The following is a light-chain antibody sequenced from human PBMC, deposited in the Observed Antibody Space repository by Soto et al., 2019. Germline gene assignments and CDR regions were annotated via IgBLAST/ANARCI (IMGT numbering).Light chain of an antibody. V-gene: IGKV3-11*01. CDR2: DAF. CDR3: QQRSNWPIT. Sequence: IVLTQSPVTLSLSPGERATLSCRASQSVSRYLAWYQQKPDQAPRLHIYDAFNRATGIPARFSGSGSGTDFTLTISSLEPEDFVVYYCQQRSNWPITFGQGTRLEI. CDR1: QSVSRY. J-gene: IGKJ5*01.